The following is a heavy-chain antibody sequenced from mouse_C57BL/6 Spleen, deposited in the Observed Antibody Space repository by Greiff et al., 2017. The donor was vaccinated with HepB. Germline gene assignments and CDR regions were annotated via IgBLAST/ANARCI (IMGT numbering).Heavy chain of an antibody. V-gene: IGHV1-15*01. CDR3: TRAGITTFVDD. Sequence: QVQLQQSGAELVRPGASVTLSCKASGYTFTDYEMHWVKQTPVHGLEWIGAIDPETGGTAYNQKFKGKAILTADKSSSTAYMELRSLTSEDSAVYYCTRAGITTFVDDWGQGTTLTVSS. CDR1: GYTFTDYE. CDR2: IDPETGGT. J-gene: IGHJ2*01. D-gene: IGHD2-4*01.